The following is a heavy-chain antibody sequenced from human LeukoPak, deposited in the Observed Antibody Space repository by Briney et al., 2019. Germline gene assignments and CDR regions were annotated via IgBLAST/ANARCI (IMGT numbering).Heavy chain of an antibody. CDR3: GRDLNWGAFDI. D-gene: IGHD7-27*01. Sequence: GGSLRLSCAASGFTFSSYAMSWVRQAPGKGLEWVSGIRANGETTYYADSVRGRFTISRDNSRSMVWLQMNSLTAEDTAMYYCGRDLNWGAFDIRGLGTLVTVSS. V-gene: IGHV3-23*01. CDR2: IRANGETT. J-gene: IGHJ3*02. CDR1: GFTFSSYA.